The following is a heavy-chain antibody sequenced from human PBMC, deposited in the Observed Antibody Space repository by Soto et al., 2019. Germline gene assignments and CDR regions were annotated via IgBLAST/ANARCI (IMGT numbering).Heavy chain of an antibody. V-gene: IGHV4-59*01. CDR1: GDSITTYY. D-gene: IGHD2-15*01. CDR3: ARAWNYCGGTCLTHGL. J-gene: IGHJ4*02. Sequence: QVQLQESGPGLLKPWETLSLTCSVSGDSITTYYWSWFRQPPGKGLEWIGYVYYNGTTRYNPSLTTRVTTSIDTSKTDFSLRMMSLTAADAAVYYCARAWNYCGGTCLTHGLWGQGTQLVVSS. CDR2: VYYNGTT.